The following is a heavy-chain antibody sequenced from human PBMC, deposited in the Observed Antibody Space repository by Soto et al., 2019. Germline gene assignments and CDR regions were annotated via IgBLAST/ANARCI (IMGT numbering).Heavy chain of an antibody. D-gene: IGHD6-13*01. V-gene: IGHV1-46*01. CDR3: ARDLAAGDH. CDR1: GYTFTHYY. CDR2: INPASGST. Sequence: QVQLVQSGAEVKKPGDSVKLSCRTSGYTFTHYYLHWVRQATGQGLEWLGIINPASGSTNYAQDFQGRVTLTMDTSTTTVYMDLSGLRAEDTAIFYCARDLAAGDHWGQGTLVTGSS. J-gene: IGHJ4*02.